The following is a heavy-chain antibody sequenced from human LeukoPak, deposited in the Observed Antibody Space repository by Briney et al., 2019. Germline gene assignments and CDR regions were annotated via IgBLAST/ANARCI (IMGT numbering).Heavy chain of an antibody. Sequence: PGRSLRLSCAASGFTFSSYGMHWVRQAPGKGLEWVAVISYDGSNKYYADSVKGRFTISRDNSKNTLYLQMNSLRAEDTAVYYCAKGIVGATTWYADYWGQGTLDTVSS. CDR2: ISYDGSNK. CDR3: AKGIVGATTWYADY. J-gene: IGHJ4*02. V-gene: IGHV3-30*18. D-gene: IGHD1-26*01. CDR1: GFTFSSYG.